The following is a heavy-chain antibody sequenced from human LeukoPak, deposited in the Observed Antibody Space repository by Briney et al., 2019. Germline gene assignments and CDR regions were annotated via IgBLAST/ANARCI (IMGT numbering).Heavy chain of an antibody. V-gene: IGHV1-69*04. J-gene: IGHJ4*02. CDR3: ARGRRIAVAGTPALRQYYFDY. CDR2: IIPILGIA. D-gene: IGHD6-19*01. Sequence: ASVKVSCKASGGTFSSYAISWVRQAPGQGLEWMGRIIPILGIANYAQKFRGRVTITADKSTSTAYMELSSLRSEDTAVYYCARGRRIAVAGTPALRQYYFDYWGQGTLVTVSS. CDR1: GGTFSSYA.